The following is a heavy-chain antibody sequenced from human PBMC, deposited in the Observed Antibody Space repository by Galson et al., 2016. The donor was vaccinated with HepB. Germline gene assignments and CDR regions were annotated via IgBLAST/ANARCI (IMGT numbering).Heavy chain of an antibody. CDR3: ARVMLGRYSPQGTFDI. J-gene: IGHJ3*02. V-gene: IGHV4-34*01. Sequence: SETLSLTCGVYGGSLSDNYWTWIRQPPGKGLEWIAEINHRGSTNYNPSLRSRVTIPVDTSKNQFSLRLTSATAADTAVSFCARVMLGRYSPQGTFDIWGQGTLVTVSS. CDR1: GGSLSDNY. CDR2: INHRGST. D-gene: IGHD6-13*01.